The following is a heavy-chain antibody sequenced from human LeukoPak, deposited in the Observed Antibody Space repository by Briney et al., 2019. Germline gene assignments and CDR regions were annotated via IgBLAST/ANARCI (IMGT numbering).Heavy chain of an antibody. D-gene: IGHD6-13*01. CDR3: AKGRLRIAAAIDY. Sequence: PGGSLRLSCAASGFTFSSYGMHWVRQAPGKGLEWVAFIRYDGSNKYYADSVKGRFTISRDNSKNTLYLQMNSLRAEDTAVYYCAKGRLRIAAAIDYWGQGTLVTVSS. V-gene: IGHV3-30*02. CDR2: IRYDGSNK. J-gene: IGHJ4*02. CDR1: GFTFSSYG.